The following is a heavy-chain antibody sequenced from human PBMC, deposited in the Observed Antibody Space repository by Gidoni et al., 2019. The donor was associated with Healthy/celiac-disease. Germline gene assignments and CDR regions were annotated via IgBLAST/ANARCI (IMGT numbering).Heavy chain of an antibody. CDR3: ARGIMREERYMDA. CDR1: VLPVSNYA. Sequence: QVSLVESVGCVVQPGSSLSLSCAASVLPVSNYAMHCVRLAPGKGLEWVAIIWYDGSDKNYGDDVKGRFTISRDISWNTRYLKMKSVRAEETAVYYCARGIMREERYMDAGGKGTTVTISS. J-gene: IGHJ6*03. CDR2: IWYDGSDK. V-gene: IGHV3-33*08. D-gene: IGHD1-26*01.